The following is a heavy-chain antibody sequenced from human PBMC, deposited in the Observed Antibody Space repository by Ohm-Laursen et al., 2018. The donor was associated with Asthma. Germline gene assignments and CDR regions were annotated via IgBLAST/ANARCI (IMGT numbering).Heavy chain of an antibody. CDR1: GFTFSDHY. Sequence: GSLRLSCTASGFTFSDHYMDWVRQAPGKGLEWVGRTRNKANSYTTEYAASVKGRFTISRDDSKNSLYLQMNSLKTEDTAVYYCAREQYSSGWYRSYYYYGMDVWGQGTTVTVSS. J-gene: IGHJ6*02. CDR3: AREQYSSGWYRSYYYYGMDV. CDR2: TRNKANSYTT. V-gene: IGHV3-72*01. D-gene: IGHD6-19*01.